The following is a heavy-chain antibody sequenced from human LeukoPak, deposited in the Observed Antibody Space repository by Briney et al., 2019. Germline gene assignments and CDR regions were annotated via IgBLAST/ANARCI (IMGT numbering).Heavy chain of an antibody. V-gene: IGHV3-74*01. CDR1: GFTFSSYW. J-gene: IGHJ4*02. CDR2: IHGDGTIT. CDR3: ARNFVGSITSDFDS. Sequence: GGSLRLSCAASGFTFSSYWMHWVRQVPGKGLVWVSRIHGDGTITNYEDSVKGRFTISRDNARDTLYLQLNSQRAEDTAIYYCARNFVGSITSDFDSWGQGTQVTVSS. D-gene: IGHD3-3*01.